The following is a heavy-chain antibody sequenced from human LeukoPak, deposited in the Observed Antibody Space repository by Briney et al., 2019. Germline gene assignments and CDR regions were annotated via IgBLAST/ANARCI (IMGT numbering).Heavy chain of an antibody. V-gene: IGHV3-21*04. Sequence: GGSLRLSCAASGFTFSSYSLNWVRQAPGKGLEWVSSITNTSSYIYYAASVKGRFTISRDNTKNSLYLQMNSLRAEDTAFYYCAKDGRWLQLEYYFDYWGQGTLVTVSS. D-gene: IGHD5-24*01. CDR2: ITNTSSYI. J-gene: IGHJ4*02. CDR1: GFTFSSYS. CDR3: AKDGRWLQLEYYFDY.